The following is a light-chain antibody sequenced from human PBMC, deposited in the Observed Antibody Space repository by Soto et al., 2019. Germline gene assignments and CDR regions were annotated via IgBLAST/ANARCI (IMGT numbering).Light chain of an antibody. CDR3: QQYNDWFSIT. J-gene: IGKJ5*01. Sequence: EIVMTQSPATLSVSPGERDALSCRASQSVSSKLAWYRQRPGQAPRLVIYDTSTRATGVPARFSGSGSGTEFTLTISSLQSEDFGVYYCQQYNDWFSITFGQGTRLEIK. CDR2: DTS. CDR1: QSVSSK. V-gene: IGKV3-15*01.